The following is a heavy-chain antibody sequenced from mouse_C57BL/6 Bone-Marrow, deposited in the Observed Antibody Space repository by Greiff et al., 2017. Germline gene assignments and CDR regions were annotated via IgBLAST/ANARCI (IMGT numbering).Heavy chain of an antibody. CDR3: AREGVLLRPFDY. CDR1: GYTFTSYW. V-gene: IGHV1-50*01. J-gene: IGHJ3*01. CDR2: IDPSDSYT. D-gene: IGHD1-1*01. Sequence: QVQLQQPGAELVKPGASVKLSCKASGYTFTSYWMQWVKQRPGQGLEWIGEIDPSDSYTNYNQKFKGKATLTVDTSSSTAYMQLSSLTSADSAVYYCAREGVLLRPFDYWGQGTLVTVSA.